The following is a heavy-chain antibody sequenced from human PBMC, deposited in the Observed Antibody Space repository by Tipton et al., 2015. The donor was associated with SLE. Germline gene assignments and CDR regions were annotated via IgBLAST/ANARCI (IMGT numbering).Heavy chain of an antibody. CDR3: AKDLSSGWYVGDY. D-gene: IGHD6-19*01. CDR1: GFTFSSYW. CDR2: IKQDGSEK. Sequence: SLRLSCAASGFTFSSYWMSWVRQAPGKGLEWAANIKQDGSEKYYVDSVKGRFTISRDNAKNTLYLQMNSLRAEDTAVYYCAKDLSSGWYVGDYWGQGTLVTVSS. J-gene: IGHJ4*02. V-gene: IGHV3-7*03.